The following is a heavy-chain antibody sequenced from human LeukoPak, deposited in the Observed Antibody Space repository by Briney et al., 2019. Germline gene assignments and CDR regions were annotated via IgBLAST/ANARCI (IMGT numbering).Heavy chain of an antibody. CDR1: GFTFSSYG. D-gene: IGHD3-3*01. CDR3: ATSGTIFGVVIPYFDY. CDR2: ISGSGGST. Sequence: GGSLRLSRAASGFTFSSYGMHWVRQAPGKGLEWVSAISGSGGSTYYADSVKGRFTISRDNSKNTLYLQMNSLRAEDTAVYYCATSGTIFGVVIPYFDYWGQGTLVTVSS. V-gene: IGHV3-23*01. J-gene: IGHJ4*02.